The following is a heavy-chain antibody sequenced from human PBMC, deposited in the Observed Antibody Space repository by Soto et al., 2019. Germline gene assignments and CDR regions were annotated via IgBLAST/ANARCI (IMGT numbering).Heavy chain of an antibody. D-gene: IGHD2-2*01. CDR1: GFTFSSYA. CDR2: ISGSGGST. J-gene: IGHJ6*02. V-gene: IGHV3-23*01. Sequence: GGSLRLSCAASGFTFSSYAMSWVRQAPGKGLEWVSAISGSGGSTYYADSVKGRFTISRDNSKNTLYLQMNSLRAEDTAVYYCAKATDIVVVPAAICGMDVWGQGTTVTVSS. CDR3: AKATDIVVVPAAICGMDV.